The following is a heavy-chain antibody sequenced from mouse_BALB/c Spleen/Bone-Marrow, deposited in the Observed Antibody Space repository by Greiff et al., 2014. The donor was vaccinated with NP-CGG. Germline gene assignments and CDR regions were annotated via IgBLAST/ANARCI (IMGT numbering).Heavy chain of an antibody. CDR1: GFNIKDTY. J-gene: IGHJ2*01. CDR2: IDPANGNT. Sequence: EVQVVESGAELVKPGASVKLSCTASGFNIKDTYMHWVKQRPEQGLEWIGRIDPANGNTKYDPNFQGKATITADTSSNTAYLQLSSLTSEDTAVYYCARYSYGSRGYYFDYWGQGTTLTVSS. CDR3: ARYSYGSRGYYFDY. D-gene: IGHD1-1*01. V-gene: IGHV14-3*02.